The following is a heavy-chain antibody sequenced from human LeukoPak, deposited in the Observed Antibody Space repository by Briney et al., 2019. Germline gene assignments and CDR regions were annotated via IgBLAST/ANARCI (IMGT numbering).Heavy chain of an antibody. CDR2: INSDGSST. Sequence: PGGSLRLSCAASGFTFSSYWMHWVRQAPGKGLVWVSRINSDGSSTSYADSVKGRFTISRDNAKNTLYLQMSSLRAEDTAVYYCARTTLISWFDPWGQGTLVTVSS. J-gene: IGHJ5*02. CDR1: GFTFSSYW. CDR3: ARTTLISWFDP. D-gene: IGHD4-11*01. V-gene: IGHV3-74*01.